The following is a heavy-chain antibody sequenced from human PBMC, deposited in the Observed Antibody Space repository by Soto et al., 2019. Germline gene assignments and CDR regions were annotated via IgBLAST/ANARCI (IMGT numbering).Heavy chain of an antibody. J-gene: IGHJ3*01. Sequence: QVQLVQSEAEVRQPGASVKVSCTASGYTFTGYYLHWLRQAPGQGLEWMGWINPTSGGTRYAQKFQGWVTVTRDTSNRTAYMEVTSLKFDDTAVYFCARVFGRNSWHKARNPFDLWGQGTLVTVSS. V-gene: IGHV1-2*04. CDR1: GYTFTGYY. CDR2: INPTSGGT. D-gene: IGHD1-26*01. CDR3: ARVFGRNSWHKARNPFDL.